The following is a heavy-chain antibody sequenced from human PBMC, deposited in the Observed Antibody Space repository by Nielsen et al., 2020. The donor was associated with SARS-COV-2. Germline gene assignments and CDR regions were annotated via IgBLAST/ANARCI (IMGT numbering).Heavy chain of an antibody. CDR1: GFTFDDYI. J-gene: IGHJ4*02. CDR2: IRYDGRNE. Sequence: GESLKISCAASGFTFDDYIMHWVRQVPGKGLEWVASIRYDGRNENYGDSVRGRSTISRDNSKNTLYLQMNSLRAEDTAVYYCAREDREVAVAGVPDYWGLGILVTVSS. D-gene: IGHD6-19*01. CDR3: AREDREVAVAGVPDY. V-gene: IGHV3-33*08.